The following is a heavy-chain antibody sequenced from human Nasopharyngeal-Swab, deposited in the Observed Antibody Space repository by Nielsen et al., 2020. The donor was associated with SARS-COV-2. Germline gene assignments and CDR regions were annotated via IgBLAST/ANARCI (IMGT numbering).Heavy chain of an antibody. V-gene: IGHV3-74*01. CDR1: GFTFSSYW. Sequence: ESLKISCAASGFTFSSYWMHWVRQAPGKGLVWVSRINSDGSSTSYADSVKGRFTISRDNAKNTLYLQMNSLSAEDTAVYYCARDHQYNWNYVGAFDIWGQGTMVTVSS. CDR2: INSDGSST. CDR3: ARDHQYNWNYVGAFDI. D-gene: IGHD1-7*01. J-gene: IGHJ3*02.